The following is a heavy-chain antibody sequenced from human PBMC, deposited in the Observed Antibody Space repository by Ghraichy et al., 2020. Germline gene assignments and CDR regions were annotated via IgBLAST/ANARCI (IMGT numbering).Heavy chain of an antibody. D-gene: IGHD1-26*01. Sequence: SETLSLTCTVSGGSISSSSYYWGWIRQPPGKGLEWIGSIYYSGSTYYNPSLKSRVTLSVDTSKNQFSLKLSSVTAADTAVYYCARGGDGFSAFYYYYGMDVWGQGTTVTVSS. J-gene: IGHJ6*02. CDR2: IYYSGST. V-gene: IGHV4-39*01. CDR3: ARGGDGFSAFYYYYGMDV. CDR1: GGSISSSSYY.